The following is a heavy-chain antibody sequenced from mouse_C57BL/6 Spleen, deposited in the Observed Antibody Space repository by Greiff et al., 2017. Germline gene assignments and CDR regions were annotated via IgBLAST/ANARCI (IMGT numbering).Heavy chain of an antibody. CDR1: GYAFSSSW. D-gene: IGHD2-4*01. CDR3: ARQGDYPRAMDD. V-gene: IGHV1-82*01. J-gene: IGHJ4*01. CDR2: IYPGDGDT. Sequence: QVQLKESGPELVKPGASVKISCKASGYAFSSSWMNWVKQRPGKGLEWIGRIYPGDGDTNYNGKFKGKATLTADKSSSTAYMQLSSLTSEDSAVYLGARQGDYPRAMDDWGQGTSVTVAS.